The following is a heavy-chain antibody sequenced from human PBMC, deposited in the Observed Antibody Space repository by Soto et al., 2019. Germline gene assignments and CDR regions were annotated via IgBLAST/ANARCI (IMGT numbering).Heavy chain of an antibody. V-gene: IGHV3-48*01. CDR3: ARVVVVPAAMQYYYYYYGMDV. Sequence: EVQLVESGGGLVQPGGSLRLSCAASGFTFSSYSMNWVRQAPGKGLEWVSYISSSSSTIYYADSVKGRFTISRDNAKNSLYLQMNGLRAEDTAVYYCARVVVVPAAMQYYYYYYGMDVWGQGTTVTVSS. CDR1: GFTFSSYS. D-gene: IGHD2-2*01. J-gene: IGHJ6*02. CDR2: ISSSSSTI.